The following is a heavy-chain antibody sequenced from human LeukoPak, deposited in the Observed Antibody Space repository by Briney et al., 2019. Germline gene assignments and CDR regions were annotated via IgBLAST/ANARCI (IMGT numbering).Heavy chain of an antibody. CDR1: GGSISSSSYY. D-gene: IGHD6-13*01. V-gene: IGHV4-39*07. J-gene: IGHJ4*02. CDR3: ARVYTGSSHPFGFDY. CDR2: IYYSGST. Sequence: SETLSLTCTVSGGSISSSSYYWGWIRQPPGKGLEWIGSIYYSGSTYYNPSLKSRVTISVDTSKNQFSLKLSSVTAADTAVYYCARVYTGSSHPFGFDYWGQGTLVTVSS.